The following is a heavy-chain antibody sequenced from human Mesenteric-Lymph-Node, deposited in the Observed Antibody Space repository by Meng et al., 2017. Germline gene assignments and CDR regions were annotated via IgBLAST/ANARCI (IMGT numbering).Heavy chain of an antibody. CDR3: ARFYCSSTSCPHVLFDY. CDR1: GFIFTSYA. V-gene: IGHV1-18*01. D-gene: IGHD2-2*01. CDR2: ISAYNGNT. Sequence: VWLVQVGAEVKKPGASVKVSCEASGFIFTSYAISWVRQAPGQGLQYMGWISAYNGNTNYAQELQGRVTMTTDTSTSTAYMELRSLRFDDTAVYYCARFYCSSTSCPHVLFDYWGQGTLVTVSS. J-gene: IGHJ4*02.